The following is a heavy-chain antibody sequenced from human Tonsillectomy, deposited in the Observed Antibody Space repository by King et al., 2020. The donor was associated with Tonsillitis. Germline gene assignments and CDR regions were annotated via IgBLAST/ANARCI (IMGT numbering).Heavy chain of an antibody. CDR2: ISAYKGKT. CDR3: ASDIQSGGMDY. J-gene: IGHJ4*02. V-gene: IGHV1-18*01. CDR1: GYTFTSYG. Sequence: QLVHAGAEVKKPGASAKVSFKSAGYTFTSYGSSWVRQATGQLLEWMGGISAYKGKTNYAQKLKGRVTMTTDTSTSTAYMELRSLRSDDTAVYYCASDIQSGGMDYWGQGTLVTVSS. D-gene: IGHD5-12*01.